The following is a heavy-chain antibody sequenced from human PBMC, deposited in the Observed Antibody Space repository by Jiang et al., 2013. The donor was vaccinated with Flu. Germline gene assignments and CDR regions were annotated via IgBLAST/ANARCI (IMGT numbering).Heavy chain of an antibody. V-gene: IGHV4-39*07. CDR1: GGSISSGSYY. CDR3: ARHFVVGGYEQQPNPEYHFDY. CDR2: IYYSGNT. D-gene: IGHD5-12*01. J-gene: IGHJ4*02. Sequence: LLKPSETLSLTCTVSGGSISSGSYYWGWIRQPPGKGLEWIGSIYYSGNTYNNPSLKSRVTISVDTSKNQVSLKLSSVTAADTAVYYCARHFVVGGYEQQPNPEYHFDYWGQG.